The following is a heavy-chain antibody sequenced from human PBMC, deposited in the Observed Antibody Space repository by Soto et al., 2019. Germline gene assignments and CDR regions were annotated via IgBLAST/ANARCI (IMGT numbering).Heavy chain of an antibody. CDR3: AKRGLAMAGLFDY. J-gene: IGHJ4*02. Sequence: SETLSLTCTVSGGSISSSSYYWGWIRQPPGKGLEWIGSIYYSGSTYYNPSLKSRVTISVDTSKNQFSLKLSSVTAADTAVYYCAKRGLAMAGLFDYWGQGTLVTVSS. D-gene: IGHD6-19*01. V-gene: IGHV4-39*01. CDR1: GGSISSSSYY. CDR2: IYYSGST.